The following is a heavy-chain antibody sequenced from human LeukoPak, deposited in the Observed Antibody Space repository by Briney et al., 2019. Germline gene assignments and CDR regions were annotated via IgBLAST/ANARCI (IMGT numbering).Heavy chain of an antibody. CDR2: ISGSTNYT. V-gene: IGHV3-21*01. J-gene: IGHJ3*02. CDR1: GFTFSRYY. D-gene: IGHD6-19*01. Sequence: PGGSLRLSCAASGFTFSRYYLNWVRQAPGKGLEWVSSISGSTNYTYYADSVKGRFTMSRDNAKNSLFLQMNSLTAEDTAVYYCAKDRGSSGLNVFDIWGQGQWSPSLQ. CDR3: AKDRGSSGLNVFDI.